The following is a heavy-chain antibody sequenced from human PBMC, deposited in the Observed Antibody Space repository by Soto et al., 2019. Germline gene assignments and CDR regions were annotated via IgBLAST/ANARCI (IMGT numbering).Heavy chain of an antibody. V-gene: IGHV1-18*01. J-gene: IGHJ3*02. CDR3: ARYCSGGSCYSGHDAFDI. D-gene: IGHD2-15*01. CDR2: ISAYNGDT. Sequence: GASVKVCCTASGGTYSSYTIRWVRQAHGQGLEWMGWISAYNGDTNYAQKLQGRVTMTTDTSTSTAYMELRSLRSDDTAVYYCARYCSGGSCYSGHDAFDIWGQGTMVTVSS. CDR1: GGTYSSYT.